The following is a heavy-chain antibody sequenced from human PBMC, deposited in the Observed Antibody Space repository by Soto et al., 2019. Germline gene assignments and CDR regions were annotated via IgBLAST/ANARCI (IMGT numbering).Heavy chain of an antibody. D-gene: IGHD4-17*01. V-gene: IGHV1-46*01. CDR2: INPSGGST. Sequence: QVQLVQSGAEVKKPGASVKVSCKASGYTFTSYYMHWVRQAPGQGLEWMGIINPSGGSTSYAQKFLGRVTMTREASTSTVYMELSSLRSEDTAVYYCAREETIENAYGDRAYYYYGMDVWGQGTTVTVSS. J-gene: IGHJ6*02. CDR3: AREETIENAYGDRAYYYYGMDV. CDR1: GYTFTSYY.